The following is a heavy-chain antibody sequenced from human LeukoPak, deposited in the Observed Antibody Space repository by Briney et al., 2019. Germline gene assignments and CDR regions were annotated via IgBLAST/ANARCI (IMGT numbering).Heavy chain of an antibody. CDR2: IYYSGST. J-gene: IGHJ5*02. CDR1: GGSISSSSYY. V-gene: IGHV4-39*07. D-gene: IGHD3-3*01. CDR3: AREGPYDFWSGYYHFNWFDP. Sequence: SETLSLTCTVSGGSISSSSYYWGWIRQPPGKGLEWIGSIYYSGSTYYNPSLKSRVTMSVDTSKNQFSLKLSSVTAADTAVYYCAREGPYDFWSGYYHFNWFDPWGQGTLVTVSS.